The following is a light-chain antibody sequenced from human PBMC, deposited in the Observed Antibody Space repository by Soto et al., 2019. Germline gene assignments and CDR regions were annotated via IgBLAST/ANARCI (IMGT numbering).Light chain of an antibody. Sequence: QSALTQPASVSGSPGQSITISCTETSSDVGGFIFVSWYQQHPGRAPKLMIYDVSNRPSGVSNRFSGSKSGNTASLTISGLQADDDADYYCVSYTTSASYVFGTGTKVTVL. CDR2: DVS. CDR3: VSYTTSASYV. V-gene: IGLV2-14*01. CDR1: SSDVGGFIF. J-gene: IGLJ1*01.